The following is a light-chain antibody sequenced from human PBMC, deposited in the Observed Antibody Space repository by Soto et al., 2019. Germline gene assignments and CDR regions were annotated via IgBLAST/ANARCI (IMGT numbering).Light chain of an antibody. Sequence: QSALTQPRSVSGSPGQSVTVSCNGTSSDVGAYNYVSWYVHHSGKAPKVMIYDVNKRPSGVPDRFSGSKSGNTASLTISGLQAEDEADYYCCSYAGSYIWVFGGGTKLTVL. CDR3: CSYAGSYIWV. CDR2: DVN. CDR1: SSDVGAYNY. J-gene: IGLJ3*02. V-gene: IGLV2-11*01.